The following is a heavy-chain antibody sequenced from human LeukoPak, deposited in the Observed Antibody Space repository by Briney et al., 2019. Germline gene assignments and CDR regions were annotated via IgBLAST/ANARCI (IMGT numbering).Heavy chain of an antibody. CDR2: ISGYNGNT. V-gene: IGHV1-18*01. D-gene: IGHD1-7*01. Sequence: ASVKVSCKASGYTFTSYGITWVRQAPGQGFEWMGWISGYNGNTNYAQNFQGRVTMTTDTSTSTAYMELRSLRSDDTAVYYRARATKWNYAFDIWGQGTMVTVSS. CDR1: GYTFTSYG. J-gene: IGHJ3*02. CDR3: ARATKWNYAFDI.